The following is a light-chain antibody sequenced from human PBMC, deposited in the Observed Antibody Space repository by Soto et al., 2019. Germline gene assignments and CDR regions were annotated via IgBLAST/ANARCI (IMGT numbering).Light chain of an antibody. J-gene: IGLJ1*01. CDR2: EVS. CDR3: CSFTSSSTYV. Sequence: QSALTQPASVSASPGQSITISCTGASSDVAAYKYVSWYQQHPGKVPKLLIYEVSSWPSGISNRFSGSKSGNMASLTISGLQAEDEADYYCCSFTSSSTYVFGTGTKVTVL. V-gene: IGLV2-14*01. CDR1: SSDVAAYKY.